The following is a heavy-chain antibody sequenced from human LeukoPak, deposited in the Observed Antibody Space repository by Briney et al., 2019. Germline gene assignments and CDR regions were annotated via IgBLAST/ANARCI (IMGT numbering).Heavy chain of an antibody. J-gene: IGHJ4*02. V-gene: IGHV4-59*01. D-gene: IGHD1-26*01. Sequence: SETLSLTCTVSGGSISSYYWSWIRQPPGKGLEWIGYIYYSGSTNYNPSLKSRVTISVDTSKNQFSLKLSSVTAADTAVYYCASTSIVGATAFEYWGQGTLVTVSS. CDR3: ASTSIVGATAFEY. CDR2: IYYSGST. CDR1: GGSISSYY.